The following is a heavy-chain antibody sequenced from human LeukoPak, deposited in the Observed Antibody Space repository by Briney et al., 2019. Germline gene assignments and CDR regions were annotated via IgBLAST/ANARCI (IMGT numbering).Heavy chain of an antibody. V-gene: IGHV3-23*01. CDR1: GFTFSSYA. J-gene: IGHJ4*02. CDR3: AKDTPLTAYTSGWSRNSFDY. Sequence: PGGSLRLSCATSGFTFSSYALSWVRQAPGKGLEWVSTIVGDAGVTYYADPAKGRFTISRDNSKNTLFLQTNSLRAEDTAVYYCAKDTPLTAYTSGWSRNSFDYWGQGSLVTVSS. D-gene: IGHD6-19*01. CDR2: IVGDAGVT.